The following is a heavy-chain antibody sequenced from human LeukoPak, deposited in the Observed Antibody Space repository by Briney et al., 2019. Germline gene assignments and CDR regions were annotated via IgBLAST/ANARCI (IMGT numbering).Heavy chain of an antibody. CDR1: GGTFSSYA. D-gene: IGHD3-22*01. J-gene: IGHJ4*02. V-gene: IGHV1-69*01. CDR2: IIPIFGTA. Sequence: SVKVSCKASGGTFSSYAISWVRQAPGQGLEWMGGIIPIFGTANYAQEFQGRVTITADESTSTAYMELSSLRSEDTAVYYCARDLYYDSSGYLYYWGQGTLVTVSS. CDR3: ARDLYYDSSGYLYY.